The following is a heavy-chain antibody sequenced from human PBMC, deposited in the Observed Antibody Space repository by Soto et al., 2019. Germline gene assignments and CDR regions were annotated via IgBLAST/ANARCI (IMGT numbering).Heavy chain of an antibody. Sequence: SETLSLTCTVSGGSISSGGYYWSWIRQHPGKGLEWIGYIYYSGSTYYNPSLKSRVTISVDTSKNQFSLKLSSVTAADTAVYYCARDNRRGGYSYANKADYYYYYGMDVWGQGTTVTVSS. V-gene: IGHV4-31*03. CDR3: ARDNRRGGYSYANKADYYYYYGMDV. J-gene: IGHJ6*02. CDR1: GGSISSGGYY. D-gene: IGHD5-18*01. CDR2: IYYSGST.